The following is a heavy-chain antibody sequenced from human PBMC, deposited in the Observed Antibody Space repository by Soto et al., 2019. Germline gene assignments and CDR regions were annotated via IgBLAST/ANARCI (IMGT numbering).Heavy chain of an antibody. Sequence: QLQLQESGSGLVKPSQTLSLTCAVSGGSISSGGYSWSWIRQPPGKGLEWIGYIYHSGSTYYNPSLKSRGTISVDRSKHQFSLRLSSVTAADTAVYYCAAGGGLPRYYWGQGTLVTVSS. V-gene: IGHV4-30-2*01. CDR1: GGSISSGGYS. J-gene: IGHJ4*02. D-gene: IGHD2-15*01. CDR2: IYHSGST. CDR3: AAGGGLPRYY.